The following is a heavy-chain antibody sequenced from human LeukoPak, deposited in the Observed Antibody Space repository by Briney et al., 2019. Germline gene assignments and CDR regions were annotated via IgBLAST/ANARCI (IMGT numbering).Heavy chain of an antibody. CDR2: ISSSGTTI. Sequence: GGSLRLSCAASGFTFSSYDMSWVRQAPGKGLVWASTISSSGTTIYYTDSLKGRFTTSRDNSKNSLYLQLNSLRAEDTAVYYCATVGILRSNDYWGQGALVTVSS. V-gene: IGHV3-48*03. J-gene: IGHJ4*02. CDR1: GFTFSSYD. D-gene: IGHD4-17*01. CDR3: ATVGILRSNDY.